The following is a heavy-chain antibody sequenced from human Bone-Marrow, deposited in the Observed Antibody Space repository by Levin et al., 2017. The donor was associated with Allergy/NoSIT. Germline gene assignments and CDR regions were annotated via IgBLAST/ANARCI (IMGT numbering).Heavy chain of an antibody. Sequence: GESLKISCEASGFIFSTYAMHWVRQAPGKGLEWVAVISYDSSNKYYGGSEKGRFTISRDNSKNTLYLDMNSLSPEDTAVYYCAKSRDSRGYSYGYQDYWGQGTLVSVST. D-gene: IGHD5-18*01. V-gene: IGHV3-30*18. J-gene: IGHJ4*02. CDR1: GFIFSTYA. CDR2: ISYDSSNK. CDR3: AKSRDSRGYSYGYQDY.